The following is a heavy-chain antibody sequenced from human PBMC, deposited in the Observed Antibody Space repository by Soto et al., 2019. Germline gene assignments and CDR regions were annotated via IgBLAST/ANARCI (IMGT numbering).Heavy chain of an antibody. D-gene: IGHD1-1*01. CDR3: IAGRNTRGAQQFDY. J-gene: IGHJ4*01. CDR2: LRSKRDGGAT. V-gene: IGHV3-15*01. Sequence: PGGSLRLSCAASDFTFGDTPMNWVRQAPGKGLEWVGRLRSKRDGGATDFAAAVRGRFTISRDASTNTLNLQMDNLKIEDTAVYYCIAGRNTRGAQQFDYWGQVPLVTFSS. CDR1: DFTFGDTP.